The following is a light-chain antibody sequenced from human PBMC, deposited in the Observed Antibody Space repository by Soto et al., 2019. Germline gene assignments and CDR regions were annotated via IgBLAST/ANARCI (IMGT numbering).Light chain of an antibody. Sequence: EIVLMQSPGTLSLSPGERATLSCRASQYMTRTYIAWYQQKPGQAPRLLIYAASNRAAGIPARFSGSGSGTEFSLTINSLQSEDFGVYFCQQYDQWWTFGQGTKVDIK. V-gene: IGKV3-15*01. CDR3: QQYDQWWT. J-gene: IGKJ1*01. CDR2: AAS. CDR1: QYMTRT.